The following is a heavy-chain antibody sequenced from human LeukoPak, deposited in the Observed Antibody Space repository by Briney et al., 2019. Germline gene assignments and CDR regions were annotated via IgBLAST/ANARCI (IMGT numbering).Heavy chain of an antibody. CDR1: GYTFTSYA. CDR2: INAGNGNT. V-gene: IGHV1-3*01. CDR3: ARDSRTSGWYKVWCFDY. D-gene: IGHD6-19*01. Sequence: ASVKVSCKASGYTFTSYAMHWVRQAPGQRLEWMGWINAGNGNTKYSQKFQGRVTITRDTSASTAYMELSSLRSEDTAVYYCARDSRTSGWYKVWCFDYWVQGTLVTVSS. J-gene: IGHJ4*02.